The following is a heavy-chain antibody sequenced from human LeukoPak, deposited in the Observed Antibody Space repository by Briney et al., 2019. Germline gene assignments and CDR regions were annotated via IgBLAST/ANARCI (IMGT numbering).Heavy chain of an antibody. CDR3: AVTYSSSWYYYYMDV. V-gene: IGHV3-30*03. CDR1: GFTFSSYG. J-gene: IGHJ6*03. Sequence: GGSLRLSCAASGFTFSSYGMHWVRQAPGKGLEWVAVISHDGSNKYNADSVKGRFTISRDNSKNTLYLQMNSLRVEDTAVYYCAVTYSSSWYYYYMDVWGKGTTVTVSS. CDR2: ISHDGSNK. D-gene: IGHD6-13*01.